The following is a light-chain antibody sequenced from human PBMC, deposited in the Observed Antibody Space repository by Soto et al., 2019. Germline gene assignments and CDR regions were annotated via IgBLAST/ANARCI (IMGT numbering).Light chain of an antibody. V-gene: IGLV1-40*01. Sequence: VLTQPPSVSGAPGQRVTISCTGSSSNIGAGYDVHWYQQLPGTAPKLPIYGTTNRPSGVPDRFSGFKSGTSASLAITGLQAEDEADYYCQSYDSSLSGSVFGGGTQLTVL. CDR1: SSNIGAGYD. J-gene: IGLJ2*01. CDR3: QSYDSSLSGSV. CDR2: GTT.